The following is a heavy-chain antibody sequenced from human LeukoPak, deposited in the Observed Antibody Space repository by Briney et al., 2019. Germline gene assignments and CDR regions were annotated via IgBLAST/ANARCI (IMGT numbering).Heavy chain of an antibody. CDR3: AHSISMDFEY. CDR2: IYNGGTT. V-gene: IGHV4-4*07. Sequence: SETLSLTCTVSGGSVSSNYWNWIRQPAGKGLEWTGRIYNGGTTNYNPSLESRVTISIDRSKNQFSLKLTSVTAADTAVYYCAHSISMDFEYWGQGTLVTVSS. CDR1: GGSVSSNY. J-gene: IGHJ4*02. D-gene: IGHD2/OR15-2a*01.